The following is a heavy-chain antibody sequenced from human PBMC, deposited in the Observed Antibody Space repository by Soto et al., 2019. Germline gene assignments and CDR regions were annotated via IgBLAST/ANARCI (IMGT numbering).Heavy chain of an antibody. CDR1: GFTFTDYA. CDR2: IDASGGYT. CDR3: ARVNRRGYEGHDPPPLYYSGMDI. V-gene: IGHV3-23*01. D-gene: IGHD5-12*01. Sequence: GGSLRLSCAASGFTFTDYAMRWVRQAPGKGLEWVSLIDASGGYTYYADSVKGRFTISRDNSRNTLYLQMNSLRAEDTALYYCARVNRRGYEGHDPPPLYYSGMDIWGQGTTVTVSS. J-gene: IGHJ6*02.